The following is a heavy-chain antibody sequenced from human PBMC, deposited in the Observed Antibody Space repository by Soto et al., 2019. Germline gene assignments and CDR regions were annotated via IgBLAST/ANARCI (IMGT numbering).Heavy chain of an antibody. D-gene: IGHD5-18*01. Sequence: EVQLVESGGNLVQPGGSLRLSCAASGFTFSNYWMHWVRQAPGKGLVWVSRINSDGNSTSYADSVKGRFTISRDNAKNILYLQMNGLRAEDTAVYFCARDVQLQSFDSWGQGTLVTVSS. CDR2: INSDGNST. J-gene: IGHJ4*02. CDR3: ARDVQLQSFDS. CDR1: GFTFSNYW. V-gene: IGHV3-74*01.